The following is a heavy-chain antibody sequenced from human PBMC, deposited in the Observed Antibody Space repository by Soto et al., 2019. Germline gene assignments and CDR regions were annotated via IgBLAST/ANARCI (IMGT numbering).Heavy chain of an antibody. CDR1: GFTFSSYA. Sequence: EVQLLESGGGLVQPGGSLRLSCAASGFTFSSYAMSWVRQAPGKGLESVSAISGSGGSTYYADSVKGRFTISRDNSKNTLYLQMNSLRAEDTAVYYCAKSPSSGWYFACYFDYWGQGTLVTVSS. CDR2: ISGSGGST. CDR3: AKSPSSGWYFACYFDY. D-gene: IGHD6-19*01. V-gene: IGHV3-23*01. J-gene: IGHJ4*02.